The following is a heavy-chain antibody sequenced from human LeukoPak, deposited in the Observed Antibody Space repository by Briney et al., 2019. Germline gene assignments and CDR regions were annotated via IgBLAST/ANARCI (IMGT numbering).Heavy chain of an antibody. V-gene: IGHV4-39*01. J-gene: IGHJ4*02. CDR2: IYYSGST. CDR3: ARVPTVTFFDY. Sequence: SETLSLTCTVSGGSISSSSYYWGWIRQPPGKGLEWIGSIYYSGSTYYNPPLKSRVAISVDTSKNQFSLKLSSVTAADTAVYYCARVPTVTFFDYWGQGTLVTVSS. CDR1: GGSISSSSYY. D-gene: IGHD4-17*01.